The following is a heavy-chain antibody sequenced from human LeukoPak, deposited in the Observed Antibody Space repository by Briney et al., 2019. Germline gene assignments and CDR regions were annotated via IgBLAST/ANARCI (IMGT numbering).Heavy chain of an antibody. D-gene: IGHD2-2*02. CDR3: ARVPPPRYCSSTSCYTAIGYMDA. CDR2: IIPIFGTT. Sequence: SVKVSCKASGGTFNSYANSWVRQAPGQGLEWMGGIIPIFGTTTYAQKFQGRVTITTDESTTTAYMELSSLRSEDTAVYYCARVPPPRYCSSTSCYTAIGYMDAWGKGTTVTVSS. CDR1: GGTFNSYA. V-gene: IGHV1-69*05. J-gene: IGHJ6*03.